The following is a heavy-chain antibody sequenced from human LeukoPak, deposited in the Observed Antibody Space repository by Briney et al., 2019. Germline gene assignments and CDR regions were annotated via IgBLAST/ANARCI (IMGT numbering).Heavy chain of an antibody. CDR2: IRSKANSYAT. D-gene: IGHD2-15*01. CDR1: GFTFSSYW. V-gene: IGHV3-73*01. J-gene: IGHJ2*01. CDR3: TVAATFDL. Sequence: PGGSLRLSCTASGFTFSSYWMSWVRQASGKGLEWVGRIRSKANSYATAYAASVKGRFTISRDDSKNTAYLQMNSLKTEDTAVYYCTVAATFDLWGRGTLVTVSS.